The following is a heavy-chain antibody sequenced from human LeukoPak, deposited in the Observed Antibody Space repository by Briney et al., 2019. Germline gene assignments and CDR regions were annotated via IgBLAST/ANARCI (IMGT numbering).Heavy chain of an antibody. D-gene: IGHD5-24*01. CDR1: GGTFNSYA. CDR2: FMPLFGTA. CDR3: ASGSLGDGYGVGDYYQYMDV. Sequence: SVKVSCKASGGTFNSYAISWVRQAPGQGLEWMGGFMPLFGTANYAQEFQGRVTFTTDESASTAYMEVSSLRSEDTAVYYCASGSLGDGYGVGDYYQYMDVWGKGTTVTVSS. J-gene: IGHJ6*03. V-gene: IGHV1-69*05.